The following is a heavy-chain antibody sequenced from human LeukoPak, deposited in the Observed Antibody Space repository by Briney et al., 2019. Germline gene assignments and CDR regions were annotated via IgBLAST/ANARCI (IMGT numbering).Heavy chain of an antibody. J-gene: IGHJ4*02. Sequence: SETLSLTCAVSVGSISRINWWSWVGHPPGQGLEWIGEFYHCGNTNYNPSLKSRVSISVDKSKNQFSLKVTSVTAADTAVNYCVRNIVGANAFDYWGQGTLVTVSS. CDR3: VRNIVGANAFDY. D-gene: IGHD1-26*01. CDR1: VGSISRINW. CDR2: FYHCGNT. V-gene: IGHV4-4*02.